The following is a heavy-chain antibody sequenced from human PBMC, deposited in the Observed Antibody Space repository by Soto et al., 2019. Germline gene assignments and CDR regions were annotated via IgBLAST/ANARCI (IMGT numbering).Heavy chain of an antibody. CDR2: IYPGDSDT. CDR1: GYSFTSYW. J-gene: IGHJ6*02. CDR3: ARSPYDFWSGYYKDYYYGMDV. D-gene: IGHD3-3*01. V-gene: IGHV5-51*01. Sequence: EESLKISCKGSGYSFTSYWIGWVRQMPGKGLEWMGIIYPGDSDTRYSPSFQGQVTISADKSISTAYLQWSSLKASDTAMYYCARSPYDFWSGYYKDYYYGMDVWGQGTTVTVSS.